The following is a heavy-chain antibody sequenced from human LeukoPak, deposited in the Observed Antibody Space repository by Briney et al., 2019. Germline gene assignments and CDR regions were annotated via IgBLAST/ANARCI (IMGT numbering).Heavy chain of an antibody. Sequence: SETLSLTCTVSGGSISSYYWSWIRQPPGKGLEWIGYIYYSGSTSYNPSLRSRVTISVDTSKNQFSLKLSSVTAADTAVYYCARRLANDYGDPTLGARDAFDIWGQGSMVTVSS. D-gene: IGHD4-17*01. CDR3: ARRLANDYGDPTLGARDAFDI. V-gene: IGHV4-59*08. J-gene: IGHJ3*02. CDR2: IYYSGST. CDR1: GGSISSYY.